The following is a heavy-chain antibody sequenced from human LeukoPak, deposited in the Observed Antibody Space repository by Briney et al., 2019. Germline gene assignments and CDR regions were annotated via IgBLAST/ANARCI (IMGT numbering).Heavy chain of an antibody. J-gene: IGHJ6*02. CDR3: ARDASHFDSSGYFHNYYYGMGV. CDR2: IGNDGRMM. Sequence: TGGSLRLSCAASGFTLSSHPMNWVRQAPGKGLEWVSYIGNDGRMMYYADSVKGRFTISRDSAKNSLYLQMNSLGADDTAVYYCARDASHFDSSGYFHNYYYGMGVWGQGTTVTVS. D-gene: IGHD3-22*01. CDR1: GFTLSSHP. V-gene: IGHV3-48*03.